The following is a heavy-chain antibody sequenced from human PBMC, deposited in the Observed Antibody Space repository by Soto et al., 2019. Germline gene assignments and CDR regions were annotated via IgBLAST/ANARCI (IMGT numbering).Heavy chain of an antibody. V-gene: IGHV2-5*02. CDR3: AHRRAILGVVYGMDV. CDR2: IYWDDDK. D-gene: IGHD3-3*01. CDR1: GFSLTTSGVG. J-gene: IGHJ6*02. Sequence: QITLKESGPTLVKPTQTLTLTCTFSGFSLTTSGVGVSWIRQPPGKALEWLALIYWDDDKRYSPSLKSRLTITQDTSKNQVVLTRTNMDPTDTGTYYCAHRRAILGVVYGMDVWGQGTTVTVSS.